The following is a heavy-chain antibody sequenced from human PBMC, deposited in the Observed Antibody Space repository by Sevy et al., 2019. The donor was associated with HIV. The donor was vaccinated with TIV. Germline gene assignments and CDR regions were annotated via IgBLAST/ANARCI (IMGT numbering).Heavy chain of an antibody. J-gene: IGHJ6*02. V-gene: IGHV6-1*01. D-gene: IGHD2-15*01. CDR2: TYYRSKWYN. CDR3: ARAGGGGSCSGGSCYSSYYYFYGMDV. Sequence: SQTLSLTCAISGDSVSSNSGAWNWIRQSPSRGLEWLGRTYYRSKWYNDYAVSVKSRITINPDTSNNQFSLQLNSVTPEDTAVYYCARAGGGGSCSGGSCYSSYYYFYGMDVWGQGTTVTVSS. CDR1: GDSVSSNSGA.